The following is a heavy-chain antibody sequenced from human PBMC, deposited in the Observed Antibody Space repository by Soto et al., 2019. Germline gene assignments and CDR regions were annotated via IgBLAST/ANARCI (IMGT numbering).Heavy chain of an antibody. Sequence: ASVKVSCKASGYTFTSYDINWVRQATGQGLEWMGWMNPNSGNTGYAQKFQGRVTMTRNTSISTAYMELSSLRSEDSAVYYCARSGDFWGFTRVGMGVWSQGTTVTVSS. CDR2: MNPNSGNT. CDR1: GYTFTSYD. CDR3: ARSGDFWGFTRVGMGV. J-gene: IGHJ6*02. D-gene: IGHD3-3*01. V-gene: IGHV1-8*01.